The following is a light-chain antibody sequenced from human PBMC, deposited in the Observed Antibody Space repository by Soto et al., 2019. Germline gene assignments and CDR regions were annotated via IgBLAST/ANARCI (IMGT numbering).Light chain of an antibody. J-gene: IGKJ5*01. V-gene: IGKV3-20*01. Sequence: EIVLTQSPVTLSWSAAYRCTLSCMASQIVSNNYLAWCQQKPGQAPRVIMYGASRRATGIPDRFSGGGSGTDFTLTISRLEPEDFAVYFCQQYAGPPTTFGQGTRLEI. CDR3: QQYAGPPTT. CDR2: GAS. CDR1: QIVSNNY.